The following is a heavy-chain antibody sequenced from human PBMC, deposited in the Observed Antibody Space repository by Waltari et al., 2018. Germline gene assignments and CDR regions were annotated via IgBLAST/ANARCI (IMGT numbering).Heavy chain of an antibody. V-gene: IGHV3-72*01. Sequence: EVQLVESGGGWVQPGGSLRLSCAASGSIFSDHYMDGVRQAPGKGLEWVGRSKNRGANYVTEYAASVQGRFTISRDFSQNSLYLQMNSLRTDDTAVYYCTTSISGAINLYWGQGTLVTVSS. CDR3: TTSISGAINLY. CDR2: SKNRGANYVT. J-gene: IGHJ4*02. CDR1: GSIFSDHY. D-gene: IGHD3-3*02.